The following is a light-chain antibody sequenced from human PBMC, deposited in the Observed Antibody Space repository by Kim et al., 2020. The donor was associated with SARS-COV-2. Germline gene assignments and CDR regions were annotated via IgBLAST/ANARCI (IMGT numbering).Light chain of an antibody. V-gene: IGKV1-27*01. CDR3: QKYNSAPWT. CDR1: QDISNS. J-gene: IGKJ1*01. CDR2: AAS. Sequence: AAVGDRVIITCRASQDISNSLAWYQQKPGKVPQVLIYAASTLQSGVPSRFSGSGSGTEFTLTIGSLQTEDVATYYCQKYNSAPWTFGPGTKVDIK.